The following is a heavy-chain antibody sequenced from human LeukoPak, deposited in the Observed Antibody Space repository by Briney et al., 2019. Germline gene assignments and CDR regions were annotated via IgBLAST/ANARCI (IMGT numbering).Heavy chain of an antibody. CDR3: ARLRYDSSGRFFDN. Sequence: GGSLRLSCAASGFTFSSNWMHWVRQAPGKGLVWVSRINSDGRSTSYADSVKGRFTISRDNAKNTLYPQMNSLRAEDTAVYYCARLRYDSSGRFFDNWGQGTLVTVSS. CDR1: GFTFSSNW. CDR2: INSDGRST. V-gene: IGHV3-74*01. J-gene: IGHJ4*02. D-gene: IGHD3-22*01.